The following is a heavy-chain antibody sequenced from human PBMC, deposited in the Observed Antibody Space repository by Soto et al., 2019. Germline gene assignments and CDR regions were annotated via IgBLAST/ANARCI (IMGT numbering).Heavy chain of an antibody. V-gene: IGHV1-18*01. J-gene: IGHJ6*02. CDR3: ARETTVVTSYLYYYYYNGMDV. Sequence: ASVKVSCKASGYTFTSYGISWVRQAPGQGLEWMGWISAYNGNTNYAQKLQGRVTMTTDTSTSTAYMELRSLRSDDTAVYYCARETTVVTSYLYYYYYNGMDVWGQGTTVTVS. D-gene: IGHD4-17*01. CDR2: ISAYNGNT. CDR1: GYTFTSYG.